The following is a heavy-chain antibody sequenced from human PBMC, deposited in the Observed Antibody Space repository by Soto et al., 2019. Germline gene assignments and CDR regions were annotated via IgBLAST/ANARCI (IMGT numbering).Heavy chain of an antibody. CDR2: IYYSGST. J-gene: IGHJ5*02. CDR1: GGSISSYY. Sequence: PSETLSLTCTVSGGSISSYYWSWIRQPPGKGLEWIGYIYYSGSTNYNPSLKSRVTISVDTSKNQFSLKLSSVTAADTAVYYCARGRSGSYLTGSINWFDPWGQGTLVTVS. V-gene: IGHV4-59*01. CDR3: ARGRSGSYLTGSINWFDP. D-gene: IGHD1-26*01.